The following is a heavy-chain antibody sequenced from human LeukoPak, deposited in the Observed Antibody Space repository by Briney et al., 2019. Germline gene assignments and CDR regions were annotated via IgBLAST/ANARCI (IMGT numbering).Heavy chain of an antibody. CDR1: GYSFTSYW. Sequence: GESLKISCKGSGYSFTSYWIGWVRQMPGKGLEWMGIIYPGDSDTRYSPSCQGHVTISADKSISTAYLQWSSLKASDTAMYYCARPRAAAAGTHANAFDIWGQGTMVTVSS. J-gene: IGHJ3*02. V-gene: IGHV5-51*01. CDR3: ARPRAAAAGTHANAFDI. D-gene: IGHD6-13*01. CDR2: IYPGDSDT.